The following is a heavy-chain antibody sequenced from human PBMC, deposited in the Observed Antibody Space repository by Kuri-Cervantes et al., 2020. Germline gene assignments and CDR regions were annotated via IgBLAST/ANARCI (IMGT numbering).Heavy chain of an antibody. V-gene: IGHV2-5*08. D-gene: IGHD2-15*01. J-gene: IGHJ4*02. CDR2: IDWDDDK. CDR1: GFSLSTSGMR. Sequence: SGPTLVKPTQTLTLTCTFSGFSLSTSGMRVSWIRQPPGKALECLARIDWDDDKRYGPSLKSRLTITKDTSKNQVVLTMTNMDPVDTATYYCAHSPYCSGGSCYFTDWGQGTLVTVSS. CDR3: AHSPYCSGGSCYFTD.